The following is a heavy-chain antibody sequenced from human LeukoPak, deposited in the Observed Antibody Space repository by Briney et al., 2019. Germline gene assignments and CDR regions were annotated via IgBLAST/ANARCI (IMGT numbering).Heavy chain of an antibody. CDR3: ARDRLSSGWYDYYYGMDV. CDR1: GGTFSSYA. CDR2: IIPIFGTA. J-gene: IGHJ6*02. D-gene: IGHD6-19*01. V-gene: IGHV1-69*13. Sequence: ASVTVSFTASGGTFSSYAISWVRQAPGQGLEWMGGIIPIFGTANYAQKFQGRVTITADESTSTAYMELSSLRSEDTAVYYCARDRLSSGWYDYYYGMDVWGQGTTVTVSS.